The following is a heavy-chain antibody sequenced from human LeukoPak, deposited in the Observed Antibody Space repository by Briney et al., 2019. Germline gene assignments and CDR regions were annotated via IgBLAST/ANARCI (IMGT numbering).Heavy chain of an antibody. CDR1: GGSFSGYY. CDR2: INHSGST. J-gene: IGHJ3*02. V-gene: IGHV4-34*01. CDR3: ARDRGPYYDSSGYYYDAFDI. D-gene: IGHD3-22*01. Sequence: SETLSLTCAVYGGSFSGYYWSWIRQPPGKGLEWIGEINHSGSTNYNPSLKSRVTISVDTSKNQFSQKLSSVTAADTAVYYCARDRGPYYDSSGYYYDAFDIWGQGTMVTVSS.